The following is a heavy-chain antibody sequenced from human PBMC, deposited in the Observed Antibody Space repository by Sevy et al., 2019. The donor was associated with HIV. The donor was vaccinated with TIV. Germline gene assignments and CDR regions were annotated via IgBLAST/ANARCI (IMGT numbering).Heavy chain of an antibody. J-gene: IGHJ4*02. CDR2: ISSSSTYI. CDR1: GFTFSIYT. CDR3: ASGSLDSTGYPFDY. D-gene: IGHD3-22*01. V-gene: IGHV3-21*01. Sequence: GGSLRLSCAASGFTFSIYTMSWVRQAPGKGLEWVSSISSSSTYIYYADSVRGRFTISRDNAKNSLYLQMHSLRAEDTAVYYCASGSLDSTGYPFDYWGQGTLVTVSS.